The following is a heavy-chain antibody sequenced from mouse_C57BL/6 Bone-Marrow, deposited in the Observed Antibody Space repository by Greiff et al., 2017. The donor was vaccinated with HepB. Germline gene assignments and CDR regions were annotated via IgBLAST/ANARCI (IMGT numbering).Heavy chain of an antibody. V-gene: IGHV5-4*01. J-gene: IGHJ2*01. CDR1: GFTFSSYA. CDR3: ARDWDSNPPFDY. CDR2: ISDGGSYT. D-gene: IGHD2-5*01. Sequence: EVMLVESGGGLVKPGGSLKLSCAASGFTFSSYAMSWVRQTPEKRLEWVATISDGGSYTYYPDNVKVRFTISRDNAKNNLYLQMSHLKSEDTAMYYCARDWDSNPPFDYWGQGTTLTVSS.